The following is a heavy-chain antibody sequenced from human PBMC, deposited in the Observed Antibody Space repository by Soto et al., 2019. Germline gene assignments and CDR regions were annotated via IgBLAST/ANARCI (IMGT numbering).Heavy chain of an antibody. Sequence: QLVESGGGLVKPGGSLRLSCEASRFRFSDYYMSWVRQAPGKGLEWVSFISSSGTIIYYADSVNGRFTISRDNAKNSLFLQMNSLRVEDTAAYYCASSEGNYYYYGMDVWGQGTTVTVSS. CDR3: ASSEGNYYYYGMDV. CDR2: ISSSGTII. CDR1: RFRFSDYY. V-gene: IGHV3-11*01. J-gene: IGHJ6*02.